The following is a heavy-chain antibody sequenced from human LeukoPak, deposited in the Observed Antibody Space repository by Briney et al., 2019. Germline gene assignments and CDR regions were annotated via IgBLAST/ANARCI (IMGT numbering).Heavy chain of an antibody. CDR2: IYYSGST. D-gene: IGHD5-24*01. CDR3: ARESRDGYNILDY. CDR1: GGSISSYY. J-gene: IGHJ4*02. V-gene: IGHV4-59*01. Sequence: SETLSLTCTVSGGSISSYYWSWIGQPPGKGPEWIGYIYYSGSTNYNPSLKSRVTISVDTSKNQFSLKLSSVTAADTAVYYCARESRDGYNILDYWGQGTLVTVSS.